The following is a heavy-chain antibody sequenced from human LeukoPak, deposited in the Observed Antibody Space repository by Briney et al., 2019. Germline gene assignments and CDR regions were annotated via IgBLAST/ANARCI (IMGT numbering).Heavy chain of an antibody. CDR2: INPNSGGT. D-gene: IGHD3-10*01. V-gene: IGHV1-2*02. CDR3: ARDWYDGNWYYYGSGSYSRHGYCYMDV. J-gene: IGHJ6*03. CDR1: GYTFTGYY. Sequence: ASVKVSCKASGYTFTGYYMHWVRQAPGQGLEWMGWINPNSGGTNYAQKFQGRVTMTRDTSISTAYMELSRLRSDDTAVYYCARDWYDGNWYYYGSGSYSRHGYCYMDVWGKGTTVTISS.